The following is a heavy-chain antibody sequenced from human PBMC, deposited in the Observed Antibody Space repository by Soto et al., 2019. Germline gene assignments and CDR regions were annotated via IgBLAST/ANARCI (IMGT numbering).Heavy chain of an antibody. CDR1: GVTLSTFS. D-gene: IGHD6-19*01. CDR2: ISGGGRPI. J-gene: IGHJ4*02. V-gene: IGHV3-48*02. Sequence: EVQLVESGGGSVQPGGSLRLSCAASGVTLSTFSMNWVRQAPGRGLEWISYISGGGRPISYADSVKGRFTISRDNAKNSLYLHIDSLTDESTAVYYCARDLGWAFDSWGQGTMVNVSS. CDR3: ARDLGWAFDS.